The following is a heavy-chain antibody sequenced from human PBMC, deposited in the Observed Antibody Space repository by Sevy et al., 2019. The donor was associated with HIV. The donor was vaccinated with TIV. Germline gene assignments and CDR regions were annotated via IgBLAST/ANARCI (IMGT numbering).Heavy chain of an antibody. J-gene: IGHJ5*02. CDR3: ARQSWYTSGWFWFDP. CDR2: IYYTGNT. Sequence: SETLSLTCSVSGGSISSTSYYWGWIRQPPGKGLEWMGTIYYTGNTYYNPSLKSRVTISVDTSKNRFSLKLSPVTAADTAVYYGARQSWYTSGWFWFDPWGQGTLVTVSS. D-gene: IGHD6-19*01. V-gene: IGHV4-39*01. CDR1: GGSISSTSYY.